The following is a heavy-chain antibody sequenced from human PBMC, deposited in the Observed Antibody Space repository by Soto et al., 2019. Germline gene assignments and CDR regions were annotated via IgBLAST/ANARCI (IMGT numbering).Heavy chain of an antibody. CDR3: ARGTTVTTGFGFDP. V-gene: IGHV4-61*01. D-gene: IGHD4-17*01. Sequence: SETLSLTCTVSGGSVSSGSYYWSWIRQPPGKGLEWIGYIYYSGSTNYNPSLKSRVTISVDTSKNQFSLKLSSVTAADTAVYYCARGTTVTTGFGFDPWGQGTLVT. CDR1: GGSVSSGSYY. CDR2: IYYSGST. J-gene: IGHJ5*02.